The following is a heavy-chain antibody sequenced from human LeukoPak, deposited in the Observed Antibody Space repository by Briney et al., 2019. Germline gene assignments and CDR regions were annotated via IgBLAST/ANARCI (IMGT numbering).Heavy chain of an antibody. CDR2: INSDGSST. V-gene: IGHV3-74*01. CDR3: ARHLGTYSDH. J-gene: IGHJ4*02. D-gene: IGHD7-27*01. Sequence: GGSLRLSCAASGFTFSGYWMYWVRQAPGKGLVWVSLINSDGSSTNYADSVKGRFTISRDNAKNTLYLQVNSLRADDSAVYYCARHLGTYSDHWGQGTMVTVSS. CDR1: GFTFSGYW.